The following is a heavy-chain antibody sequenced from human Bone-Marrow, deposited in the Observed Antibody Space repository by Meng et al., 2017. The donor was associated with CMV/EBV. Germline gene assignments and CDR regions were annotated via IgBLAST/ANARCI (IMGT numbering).Heavy chain of an antibody. CDR1: GGSISSSSYY. Sequence: SETLSLTCTVSGGSISSSSYYWGWIRQPPGKGLEWIGSIYYSRSTYYNPSLKSRVTISVDTSKNQFSLKLSSVTAADTAVYYCARQLGYGSGYYYFDHWGQGTLVTVAS. J-gene: IGHJ4*02. D-gene: IGHD3-22*01. CDR2: IYYSRST. V-gene: IGHV4-39*01. CDR3: ARQLGYGSGYYYFDH.